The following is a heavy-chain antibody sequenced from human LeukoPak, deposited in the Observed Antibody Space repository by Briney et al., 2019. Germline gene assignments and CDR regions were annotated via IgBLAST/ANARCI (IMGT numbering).Heavy chain of an antibody. D-gene: IGHD3-10*01. Sequence: SGPALVKPTQTLTLTCTFSGFSLSTSGMCVSWIRQPPGKALEWLARIDWDDDKYYSTSLKTRLTISKDTSKNQVVLTMTNMDPVDTATYYCARKQGNGSGSYPYAFDIWGQGTMVTVSS. CDR2: IDWDDDK. J-gene: IGHJ3*02. V-gene: IGHV2-70*11. CDR3: ARKQGNGSGSYPYAFDI. CDR1: GFSLSTSGMC.